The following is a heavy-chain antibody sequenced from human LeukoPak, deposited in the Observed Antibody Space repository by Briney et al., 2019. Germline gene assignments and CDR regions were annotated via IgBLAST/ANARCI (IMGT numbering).Heavy chain of an antibody. CDR1: GGSFSGYY. J-gene: IGHJ5*02. Sequence: SETLSLTCAAYGGSFSGYYWSWIRQPPGKGLEWIGEINHSGSTNYNPSLKSRVTISVDTSKNQFSLKLSSVTAADTAVYYCARGSRWFDPWGQGTLVTVSS. CDR2: INHSGST. V-gene: IGHV4-34*01. CDR3: ARGSRWFDP.